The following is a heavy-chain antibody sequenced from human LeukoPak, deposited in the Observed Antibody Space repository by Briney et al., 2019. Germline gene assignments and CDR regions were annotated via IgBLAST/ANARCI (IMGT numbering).Heavy chain of an antibody. J-gene: IGHJ4*02. D-gene: IGHD6-13*01. CDR3: ARGYSSSWYSAFDY. CDR2: INAGNGNT. V-gene: IGHV1-3*01. Sequence: ASVKVSCKASGYTFTSYAMHWVRQAPGQRLEWMGWINAGNGNTKYSQKFQGRVTITRDTSASTAYMELSSLRSEDTAVYYCARGYSSSWYSAFDYWGQGTLVTVPS. CDR1: GYTFTSYA.